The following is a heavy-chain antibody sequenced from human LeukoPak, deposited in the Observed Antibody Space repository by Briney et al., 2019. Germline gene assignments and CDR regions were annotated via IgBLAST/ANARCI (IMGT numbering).Heavy chain of an antibody. CDR2: IYYSGST. D-gene: IGHD5-12*01. V-gene: IGHV4-31*03. CDR1: GGSISSGGYY. Sequence: SETLSLTCTVSGGSISSGGYYWSWIRQHPGKGLEWIGYIYYSGSTYYNPSLKSRVTISVDTSKNQFSLKLSSVTAADTAVYYCARGTWIRFDYWGQGTLVTVSS. CDR3: ARGTWIRFDY. J-gene: IGHJ4*02.